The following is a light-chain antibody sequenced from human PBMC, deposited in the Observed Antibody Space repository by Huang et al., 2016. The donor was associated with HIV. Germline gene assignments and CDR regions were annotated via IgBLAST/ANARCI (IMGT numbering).Light chain of an antibody. V-gene: IGKV3-15*01. Sequence: EIVMTQSPATLSVSPGERATRSGRASQSVNSNLAWYQQKPGQAPRLLIYGSSTRATGIPARFTLTIRSLLSEDFAIYYCQQYNNWPPGTFGQGTKVEIK. J-gene: IGKJ1*01. CDR1: QSVNSN. CDR2: GSS. CDR3: QQYNNWPPGT.